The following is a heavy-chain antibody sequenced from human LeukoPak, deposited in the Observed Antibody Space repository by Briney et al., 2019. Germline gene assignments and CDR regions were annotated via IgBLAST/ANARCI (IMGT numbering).Heavy chain of an antibody. CDR1: GFTFSRYG. V-gene: IGHV3-30*03. J-gene: IGHJ6*04. D-gene: IGHD3-10*01. Sequence: PGGSLRLSCAASGFTFSRYGIHWVRQAPGKGLEWVAVVSYDGTETKYADSVKGRLNLSRDNSKNTVYLQMNSLTFEDTAVYYCARSARGVIFDVWGKGTTVTVSS. CDR2: VSYDGTET. CDR3: ARSARGVIFDV.